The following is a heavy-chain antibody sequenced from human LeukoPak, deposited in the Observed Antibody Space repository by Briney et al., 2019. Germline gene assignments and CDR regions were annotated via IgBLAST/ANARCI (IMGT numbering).Heavy chain of an antibody. D-gene: IGHD3-9*01. J-gene: IGHJ4*02. CDR1: GFTFSSYG. V-gene: IGHV3-30*03. Sequence: PGGSLRLSCAASGFTFSSYGMHWVRQAPGKGLEWVAVISYDGSNKYYADSVKGRFTISRDNSKNTLYLQMNSLRAEDTAVYYCARDFVRYFDWSPSDYWGQGTLVTVSS. CDR2: ISYDGSNK. CDR3: ARDFVRYFDWSPSDY.